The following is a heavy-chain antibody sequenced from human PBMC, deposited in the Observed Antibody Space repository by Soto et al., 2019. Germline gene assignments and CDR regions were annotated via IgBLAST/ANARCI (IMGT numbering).Heavy chain of an antibody. CDR2: FIPIFGTS. J-gene: IGHJ6*02. V-gene: IGHV1-69*01. Sequence: QVQLVQSGAEVKNPGSSVKVSCKAYGGTFSTYGISWVRQAPGQGLEWMGGFIPIFGTSNYAQKSQGRLTISADEPTSTAYMELSSLRSDDTAVYYCARGELKTGSVPYSMDVWGQGTTVAVSS. CDR3: ARGELKTGSVPYSMDV. D-gene: IGHD1-1*01. CDR1: GGTFSTYG.